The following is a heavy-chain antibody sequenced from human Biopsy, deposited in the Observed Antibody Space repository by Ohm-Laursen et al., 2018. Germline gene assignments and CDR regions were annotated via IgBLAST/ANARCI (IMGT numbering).Heavy chain of an antibody. D-gene: IGHD4-11*01. Sequence: SLRLSCAASGFTFTSYAMHWVRQAPGKGLEWVAVISYDGSGEYYTDSLQGRFIISRDNPKNTVDLQMNSLRAEDTAVYFCARDGKRWDYSTYFSWHFDLWGRGTLVTVSS. V-gene: IGHV3-30*03. CDR1: GFTFTSYA. CDR2: ISYDGSGE. CDR3: ARDGKRWDYSTYFSWHFDL. J-gene: IGHJ2*01.